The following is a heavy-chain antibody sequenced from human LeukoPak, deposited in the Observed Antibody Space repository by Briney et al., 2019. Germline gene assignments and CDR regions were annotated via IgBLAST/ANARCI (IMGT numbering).Heavy chain of an antibody. J-gene: IGHJ6*03. Sequence: PSETLSLTCTVSGGSISSYYWSWIRQPPGKGLEWIGYIYYSGSTNYNPSPKSRVTISVDTSKNQFSLKLSSVTAADTAVYYCASAQKLLYYYYMDVWGKGTTVTVSS. CDR3: ASAQKLLYYYYMDV. V-gene: IGHV4-59*01. CDR1: GGSISSYY. CDR2: IYYSGST. D-gene: IGHD1-26*01.